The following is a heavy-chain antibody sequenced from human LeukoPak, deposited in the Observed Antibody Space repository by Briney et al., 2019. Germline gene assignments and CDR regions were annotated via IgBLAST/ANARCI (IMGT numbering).Heavy chain of an antibody. J-gene: IGHJ3*01. CDR3: AKEMATIRAFDF. CDR2: IRGRGSST. D-gene: IGHD5-24*01. Sequence: TGGPLSLSCGVSGFPFRTHAMSWVRPAPGKGLECGLDIRGRGSSTYYADSVKGRFTISRDNSKNTLYLQMNSLRAEDTAVYYCAKEMATIRAFDFWGQGTMVTVSS. V-gene: IGHV3-23*01. CDR1: GFPFRTHA.